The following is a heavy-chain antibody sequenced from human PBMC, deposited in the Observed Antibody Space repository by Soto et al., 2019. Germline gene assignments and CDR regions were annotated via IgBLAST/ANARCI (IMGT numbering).Heavy chain of an antibody. J-gene: IGHJ4*02. CDR2: RNPTSGNT. V-gene: IGHV1-8*01. Sequence: ASVKVSCKASGYTFTSYDINWVRQATGQGLEWMGWRNPTSGNTGYAQKFQGRVTITADESTSTAYMELSSLRSEDTAVYYCARGGLTAMAQYYSDYWAQGTMVTVSS. D-gene: IGHD5-18*01. CDR1: GYTFTSYD. CDR3: ARGGLTAMAQYYSDY.